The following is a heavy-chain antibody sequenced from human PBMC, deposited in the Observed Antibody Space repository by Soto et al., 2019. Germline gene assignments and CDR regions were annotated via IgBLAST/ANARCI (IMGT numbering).Heavy chain of an antibody. Sequence: QVQLVQSGAEVKKPGASVKVSCKASGYTFTSYYLHWVRQAPGQGLEWMGIINPSGSTSYAQKFQGRVTMTRATSTSTVYMELSSLRSEDTAVYYCASVYCSGGNCSSIDYWGQGTLVTVSS. CDR2: INPSGST. CDR3: ASVYCSGGNCSSIDY. J-gene: IGHJ4*02. V-gene: IGHV1-46*01. CDR1: GYTFTSYY. D-gene: IGHD2-15*01.